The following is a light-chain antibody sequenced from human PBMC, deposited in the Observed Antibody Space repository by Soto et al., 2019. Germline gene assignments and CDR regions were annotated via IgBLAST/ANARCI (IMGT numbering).Light chain of an antibody. CDR2: AAS. Sequence: DIQMTQSPSSLSASVGDRVTITCRASQSISSYLNWYQQKPGKAPKLLIYAASSLQRGVPSRFSDSGSGTDFTRPIRSLQPEDFAPDYCQQSYRTPRTFGQGTKVEIK. J-gene: IGKJ1*01. CDR1: QSISSY. CDR3: QQSYRTPRT. V-gene: IGKV1-39*01.